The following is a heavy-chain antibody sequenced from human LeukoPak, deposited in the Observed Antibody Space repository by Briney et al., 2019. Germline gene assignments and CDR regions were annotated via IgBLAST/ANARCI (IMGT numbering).Heavy chain of an antibody. J-gene: IGHJ5*02. CDR3: ALIPRGIAVPGTDL. CDR1: GASISSSNW. Sequence: SETLSLTCAVSGASISSSNWWSWVRQPPGRGLEWIGEIYHSGGTNYTPSLKSRVTTSIDRSKDQFSLKLSSVTAADTAVYYCALIPRGIAVPGTDLWGQGTLVTVSS. D-gene: IGHD6-19*01. V-gene: IGHV4-4*02. CDR2: IYHSGGT.